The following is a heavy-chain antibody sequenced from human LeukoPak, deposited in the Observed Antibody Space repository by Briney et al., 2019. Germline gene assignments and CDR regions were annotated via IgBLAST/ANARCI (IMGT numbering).Heavy chain of an antibody. CDR2: IYYSGST. J-gene: IGHJ5*02. V-gene: IGHV4-59*01. CDR3: ARGGYYGSGNDFRFDP. CDR1: GGSISSYY. D-gene: IGHD3-10*01. Sequence: SETLSLTCTVSGGSISSYYWSWIRQPPGKGLEWVGYIYYSGSTNYKPSLKSRVTISVDTSKNQFSLKLSSVTAADTAVYYCARGGYYGSGNDFRFDPWGQGTLVTVSS.